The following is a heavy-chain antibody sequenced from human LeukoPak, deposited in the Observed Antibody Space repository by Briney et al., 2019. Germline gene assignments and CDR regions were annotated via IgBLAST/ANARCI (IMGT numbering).Heavy chain of an antibody. CDR2: IYSGGRT. V-gene: IGHV3-66*02. J-gene: IGHJ4*02. CDR3: ARTSGSFAGYFDF. CDR1: GFTVISNY. Sequence: SGGSLRLSCAASGFTVISNYMYWVRQTPGKGLECISVIYSGGRTYYADSVKGRFTISRDNSKNMLFLQMNSLRTEDTALYYCARTSGSFAGYFDFWGQGTLATVSS. D-gene: IGHD1-26*01.